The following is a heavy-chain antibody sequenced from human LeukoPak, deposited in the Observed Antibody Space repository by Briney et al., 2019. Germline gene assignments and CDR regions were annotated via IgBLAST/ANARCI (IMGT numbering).Heavy chain of an antibody. Sequence: SQTLSLTCTVSGGSISSGDYYWSWIRQPPGKGLEWIGYIYYSGSTYYDPSLKSRVTISVDTSKNQFSLKLSSVTAADTAVYYCARQPGSYSRGAAAWYFDLWGRGTLVTVSS. CDR3: ARQPGSYSRGAAAWYFDL. V-gene: IGHV4-30-4*08. D-gene: IGHD1-26*01. CDR2: IYYSGST. J-gene: IGHJ2*01. CDR1: GGSISSGDYY.